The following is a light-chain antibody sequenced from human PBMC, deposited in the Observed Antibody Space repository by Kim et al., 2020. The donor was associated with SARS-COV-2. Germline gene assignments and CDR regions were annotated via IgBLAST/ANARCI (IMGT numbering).Light chain of an antibody. CDR2: EVS. Sequence: GHSVSIACTGTSGDVGSHNYVSWYQQHPGKAPKLLIYEVSQRPSGVPVRFSGSKSDNMASLTVSGLQAEDEADYYCSSYAGNDIVLFGGGTQLTVL. V-gene: IGLV2-8*01. J-gene: IGLJ2*01. CDR3: SSYAGNDIVL. CDR1: SGDVGSHNY.